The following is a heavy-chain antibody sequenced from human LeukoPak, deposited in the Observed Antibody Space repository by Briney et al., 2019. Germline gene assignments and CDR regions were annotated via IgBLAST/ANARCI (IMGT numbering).Heavy chain of an antibody. V-gene: IGHV4-39*01. CDR3: ARLARPGGYQYYFDY. J-gene: IGHJ4*02. CDR2: IYYSGST. Sequence: SETLSLTCTVSGGSISSSSYYWGWIRQPPGKGLEWIGSIYYSGSTHYNPSLKSRVTISVDTSKNQFSLKLSSVTAADTAVYYCARLARPGGYQYYFDYWGQGTLVTVSS. CDR1: GGSISSSSYY. D-gene: IGHD6-6*01.